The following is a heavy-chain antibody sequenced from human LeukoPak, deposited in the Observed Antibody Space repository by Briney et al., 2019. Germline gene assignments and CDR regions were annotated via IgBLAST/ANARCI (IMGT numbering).Heavy chain of an antibody. Sequence: PSETLSLTCSVSGGSISSNSYYWGWIRQPPGKGLECIGSIYYSGSTYYKPSLKSRVTISVDTSKNQFSLKLNSVTAADTAVYYCRRSGVTGFDYRGQGTLVTVSS. CDR3: RRSGVTGFDY. J-gene: IGHJ4*02. CDR1: GGSISSNSYY. V-gene: IGHV4-39*01. CDR2: IYYSGST. D-gene: IGHD3-10*01.